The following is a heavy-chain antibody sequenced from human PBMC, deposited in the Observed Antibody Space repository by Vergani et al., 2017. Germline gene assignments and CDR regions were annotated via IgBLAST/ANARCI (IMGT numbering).Heavy chain of an antibody. J-gene: IGHJ4*02. CDR2: ISWNRGSI. Sequence: EVQLVESGGGLVQPGRSLRLSCAASGFTFDDYAMHWVRQAPGKGLEWVSGISWNRGSIGYAASVKGRFTISRDNAKNSLYLQMNSLRAEDTALYYCAKERGGVLGYCSSTSCPGGFDYWGQGTLVTVSS. CDR1: GFTFDDYA. V-gene: IGHV3-9*01. D-gene: IGHD2-2*01. CDR3: AKERGGVLGYCSSTSCPGGFDY.